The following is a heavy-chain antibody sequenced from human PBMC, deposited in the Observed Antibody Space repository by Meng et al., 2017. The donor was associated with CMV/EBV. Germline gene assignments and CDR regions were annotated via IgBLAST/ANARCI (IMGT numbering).Heavy chain of an antibody. J-gene: IGHJ4*02. Sequence: GESLKISCKASGYTFTGYYMHWVRQAPGQGLEWMGCINPNSGGTNYAQKFQGRVTITRDTSISTAYMELSRLRSDDTAVYYCARVREYSSSSEFDYWGQGTLVTVSS. CDR3: ARVREYSSSSEFDY. CDR1: GYTFTGYY. CDR2: INPNSGGT. V-gene: IGHV1-2*02. D-gene: IGHD6-6*01.